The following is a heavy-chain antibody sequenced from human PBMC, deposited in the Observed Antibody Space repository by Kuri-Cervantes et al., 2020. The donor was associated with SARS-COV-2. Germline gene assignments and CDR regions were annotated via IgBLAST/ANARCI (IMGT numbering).Heavy chain of an antibody. CDR2: IYYSGST. V-gene: IGHV4-30-4*08. Sequence: LRPSCTVSGGSISIGDYYWSWIRQPPGKGLEWFGYIYYSGSTYYNPSLKSRVTISADTSKNQFPLKLSSVTAADTAVYYCARDGGVGEAKEDYWGQGTLVTVSS. CDR3: ARDGGVGEAKEDY. D-gene: IGHD3-10*01. J-gene: IGHJ4*02. CDR1: GGSISIGDYY.